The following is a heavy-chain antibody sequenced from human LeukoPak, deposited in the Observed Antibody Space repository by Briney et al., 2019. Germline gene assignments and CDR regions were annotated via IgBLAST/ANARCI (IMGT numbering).Heavy chain of an antibody. CDR2: ISSSGSTI. D-gene: IGHD3-16*01. CDR3: ARDGGHTGDDAFDI. J-gene: IGHJ3*02. Sequence: GGSLRLSCAASGFTYSGYYMSWIRQAQGQEREGGSYISSSGSTIYYADSVKGRFTISRDNAKNSLDLQMNSLRAEDTAVYYCARDGGHTGDDAFDIWGQGTMVTVSS. V-gene: IGHV3-11*01. CDR1: GFTYSGYY.